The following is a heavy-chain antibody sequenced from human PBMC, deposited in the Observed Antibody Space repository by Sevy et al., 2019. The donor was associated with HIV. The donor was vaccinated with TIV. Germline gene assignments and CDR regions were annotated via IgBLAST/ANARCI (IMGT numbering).Heavy chain of an antibody. CDR3: AREIVGSGSYYGVGYYYGMDV. J-gene: IGHJ6*02. D-gene: IGHD1-26*01. Sequence: GGSLRLSCAASGFTFSSYWMSWVRQAPGKGLEWVANIKQDGSEKYYVDSVKGRFTISRDNAKNSLYLQMNSLRAEDTAVYYCAREIVGSGSYYGVGYYYGMDVWGQWTTVTVSS. CDR1: GFTFSSYW. V-gene: IGHV3-7*01. CDR2: IKQDGSEK.